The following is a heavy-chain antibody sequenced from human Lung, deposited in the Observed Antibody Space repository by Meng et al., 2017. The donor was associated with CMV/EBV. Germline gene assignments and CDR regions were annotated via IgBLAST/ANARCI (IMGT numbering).Heavy chain of an antibody. V-gene: IGHV1-2*02. CDR3: AREAREGSSSKARITYYFDY. Sequence: ASVXVSXXTSGYTFTGFYIHWVRQAPGQGLEWMGWINPNSGGTEYAQKFQGRVTMTRDTSISTAYMELSRLRSDDTAVYFCAREAREGSSSKARITYYFDYWGQGTXVTVSS. J-gene: IGHJ4*02. D-gene: IGHD6-6*01. CDR1: GYTFTGFY. CDR2: INPNSGGT.